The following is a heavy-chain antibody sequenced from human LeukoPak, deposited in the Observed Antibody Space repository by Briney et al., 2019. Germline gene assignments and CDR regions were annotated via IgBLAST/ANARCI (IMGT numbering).Heavy chain of an antibody. CDR1: GLTFSSYW. Sequence: PGGSLRLSCAASGLTFSSYWMSWVRQAPGKGLEWVANIKQDGSEKNYVDSVKGRFTISRDNVKNSLYLQMNSLRVEDTAVYYCARDIIRGQSDFDYWGQGILVTVSS. V-gene: IGHV3-7*01. CDR2: IKQDGSEK. D-gene: IGHD5-12*01. CDR3: ARDIIRGQSDFDY. J-gene: IGHJ4*02.